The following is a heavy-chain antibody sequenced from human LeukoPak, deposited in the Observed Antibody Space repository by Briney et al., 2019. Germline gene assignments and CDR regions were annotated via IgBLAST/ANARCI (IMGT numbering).Heavy chain of an antibody. Sequence: SETLSVTCAVYGGAFSGNYWSWIRQPPGKGLEWIGEMDHSGSTNYNPSLKSRVTISVDTSKNHFSLKLSSVTAADTAVYYCARGQGDAWSCYVLNVWGEGTTVTVSS. CDR1: GGAFSGNY. CDR3: ARGQGDAWSCYVLNV. D-gene: IGHD3-3*01. V-gene: IGHV4-34*01. CDR2: MDHSGST. J-gene: IGHJ6*01.